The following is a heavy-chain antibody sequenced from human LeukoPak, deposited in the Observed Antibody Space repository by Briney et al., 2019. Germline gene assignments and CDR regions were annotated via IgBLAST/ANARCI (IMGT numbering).Heavy chain of an antibody. V-gene: IGHV3-48*02. D-gene: IGHD1-26*01. CDR2: ISGGTSTT. J-gene: IGHJ4*02. CDR1: GFTFSTFD. Sequence: GGSLRLSCATSGFTFSTFDMNWVRQAPGKGLEWVSYISGGTSTTHYADSVKGRFTISRGNAKNSLYLQMNGLRDEDTAVYFCARALISGHYTFDYWGRGTLVTVSS. CDR3: ARALISGHYTFDY.